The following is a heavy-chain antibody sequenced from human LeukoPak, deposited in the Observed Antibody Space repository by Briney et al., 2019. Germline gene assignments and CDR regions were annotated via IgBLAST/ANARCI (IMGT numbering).Heavy chain of an antibody. CDR2: IYDSGST. D-gene: IGHD4-11*01. CDR3: ARRSSNWYFDY. J-gene: IGHJ4*02. V-gene: IGHV4-59*08. Sequence: SETLSLTCAVSGGSISSYYWSWIRQPPGRGLEGIGYIYDSGSTNYNPSLKSRVPISMDTYKNQFSLKLSSVTAADTAVYYCARRSSNWYFDYWGQGTLVPVSS. CDR1: GGSISSYY.